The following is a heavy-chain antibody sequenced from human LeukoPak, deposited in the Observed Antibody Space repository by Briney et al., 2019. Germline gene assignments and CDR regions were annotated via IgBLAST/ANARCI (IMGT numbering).Heavy chain of an antibody. V-gene: IGHV3-21*01. Sequence: GGSLRLSCAASGFIVSSNYMSWVRQAPGKGLEWVSSIDGSSSHIYYADSVKGRFTISRDNTKSSLYLQMNSLRAEDMAVYYCARGYCGGDCYGDWGQGTLVTVSS. D-gene: IGHD2-21*02. CDR1: GFIVSSNY. J-gene: IGHJ1*01. CDR2: IDGSSSHI. CDR3: ARGYCGGDCYGD.